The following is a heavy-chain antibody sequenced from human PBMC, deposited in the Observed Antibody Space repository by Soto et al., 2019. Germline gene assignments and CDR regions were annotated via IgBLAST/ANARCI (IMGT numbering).Heavy chain of an antibody. CDR2: TSSSGGST. CDR3: ARDGGYGSGSYYSDD. Sequence: EVQLLESGGGLVQPGGSLRLSCAASGFTFSSYAMSWVRQAPGKGLEWVSTTSSSGGSTYYADSVKGRFTISRDNSKNTVYLQMNSLRAEDMAVYYCARDGGYGSGSYYSDDCGQGTLVTVSS. J-gene: IGHJ4*02. CDR1: GFTFSSYA. D-gene: IGHD3-10*01. V-gene: IGHV3-23*01.